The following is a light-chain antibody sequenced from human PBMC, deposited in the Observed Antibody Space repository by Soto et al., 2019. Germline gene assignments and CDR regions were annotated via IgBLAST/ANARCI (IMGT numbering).Light chain of an antibody. Sequence: DIQMTQSPSFVSASVGDRVTITCRASQGITSWLAWYQQKPGRAPKLLTHAASSLESGVPSRFSGSGSGTDFTLTISSLQPEDYATYYCQQTSSFPLTFGGGTKVEIK. CDR3: QQTSSFPLT. V-gene: IGKV1-12*01. J-gene: IGKJ4*01. CDR2: AAS. CDR1: QGITSW.